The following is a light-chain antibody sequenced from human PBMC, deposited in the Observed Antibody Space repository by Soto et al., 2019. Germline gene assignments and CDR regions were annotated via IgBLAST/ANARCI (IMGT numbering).Light chain of an antibody. V-gene: IGKV3-20*01. CDR2: GAS. J-gene: IGKJ2*01. CDR1: QSVSSSY. Sequence: EIVLTQSPGTLSLSPGERATLSCRASQSVSSSYLAWYQQKPGQAPRLLIYGASSRATGIPDRFSGSGSGTDFTLTISRLEPEDFAVYYCPQYGSSPPYTCGQGTKLEIK. CDR3: PQYGSSPPYT.